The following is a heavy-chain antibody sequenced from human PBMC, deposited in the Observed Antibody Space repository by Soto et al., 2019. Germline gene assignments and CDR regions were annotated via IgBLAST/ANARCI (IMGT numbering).Heavy chain of an antibody. CDR2: VSSNGGST. D-gene: IGHD1-20*01. Sequence: EVQLLAFGGGLVQPGGSLRLSCVAPGFMFSTYAMSWVRQPPGKGMEWVSGVSSNGGSTYYADSVKGRFNISRHNSKNMLYLQMNRLRAEDTAVYYCAKQRRITGQGTYYFDYWGQGSLVTVSS. J-gene: IGHJ4*02. CDR1: GFMFSTYA. V-gene: IGHV3-23*01. CDR3: AKQRRITGQGTYYFDY.